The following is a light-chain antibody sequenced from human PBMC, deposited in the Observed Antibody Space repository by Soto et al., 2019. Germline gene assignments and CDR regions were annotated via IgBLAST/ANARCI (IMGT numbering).Light chain of an antibody. CDR3: QQFSSYPLT. Sequence: EFVLTQSPGTLSLSQGKRATLSCXXSQTVRNDYLAWYQQKPGQAPRLMIYDASSRATGIPDRFSGGGAGTDFTLTISRLEPEDFAVYYCQQFSSYPLTFGGGTKVEIK. CDR2: DAS. J-gene: IGKJ4*01. V-gene: IGKV3-20*01. CDR1: QTVRNDY.